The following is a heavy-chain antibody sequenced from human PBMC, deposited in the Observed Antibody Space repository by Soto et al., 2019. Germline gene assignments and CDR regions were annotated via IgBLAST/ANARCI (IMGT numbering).Heavy chain of an antibody. CDR3: ARRLGTAGSFES. V-gene: IGHV4-31*03. D-gene: IGHD7-27*01. J-gene: IGHJ4*02. CDR1: GGSISSGNYY. CDR2: IYYGAST. Sequence: PSETLSLTCIVSGGSISSGNYYWSWIRQHPGKGLEWIGYIYYGASTYYNPSLKSRVTISIDTSKNLFSLKLSSVTAADTAMYYCARRLGTAGSFESWGLGTLVTVSS.